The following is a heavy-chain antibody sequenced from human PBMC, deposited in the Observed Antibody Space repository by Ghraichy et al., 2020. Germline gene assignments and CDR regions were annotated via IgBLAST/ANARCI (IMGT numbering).Heavy chain of an antibody. D-gene: IGHD3-3*01. CDR1: GFTFSGSA. J-gene: IGHJ4*02. Sequence: LSLTCAASGFTFSGSAMHWVRQASGKGLEWVGRIRSKANSYATAYAASVKGRFTISRDDSKNTAYLQMNSLKTEDTAVYYCTRTNDFWSGYYGYWGQGTLVTVSS. V-gene: IGHV3-73*01. CDR3: TRTNDFWSGYYGY. CDR2: IRSKANSYAT.